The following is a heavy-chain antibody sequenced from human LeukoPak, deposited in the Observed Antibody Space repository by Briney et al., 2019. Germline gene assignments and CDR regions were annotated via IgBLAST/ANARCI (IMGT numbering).Heavy chain of an antibody. CDR1: GYTFTTYA. D-gene: IGHD6-13*01. V-gene: IGHV1-3*03. CDR3: ARVPTDSSSWYPVDY. Sequence: ASVKVSCKVSGYTFTTYAMHWVRQAPGQRLEWMGWINAGNGNTKCSQEFQGRVTITRDTSASTAYMELSSLRSEDMAVYYCARVPTDSSSWYPVDYWGQGTLVTVSS. CDR2: INAGNGNT. J-gene: IGHJ4*02.